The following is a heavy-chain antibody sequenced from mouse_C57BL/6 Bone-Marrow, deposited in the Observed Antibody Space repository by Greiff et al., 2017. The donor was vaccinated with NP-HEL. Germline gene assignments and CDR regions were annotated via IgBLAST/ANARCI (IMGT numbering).Heavy chain of an antibody. CDR3: ARQLGRDDFDY. V-gene: IGHV5-6*02. Sequence: EVKLVESGGDLVKPGGSLKLSCAASGFTFSSYGMSWVRQTPDKRLEWVATISSGGSYTYYPDSVQGRFTISRDNAKTTLYLQMSSLKSEDTAMYYCARQLGRDDFDYWGQGTTLTVSS. CDR2: ISSGGSYT. J-gene: IGHJ2*01. CDR1: GFTFSSYG. D-gene: IGHD4-1*01.